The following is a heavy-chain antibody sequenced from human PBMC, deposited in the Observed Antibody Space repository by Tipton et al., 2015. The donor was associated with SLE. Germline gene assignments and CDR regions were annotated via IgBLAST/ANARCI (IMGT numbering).Heavy chain of an antibody. CDR3: ARQGTGLSYD. J-gene: IGHJ4*02. D-gene: IGHD1-1*01. CDR2: IHHGGST. V-gene: IGHV4-61*01. Sequence: TLSPTCIVSGGSISSGYYYWSWIRQPPGKGLEWIGYIHHGGSTNYNPSLQSRVTISRDPSKNQFSLKLSSATAADTAVYYCARQGTGLSYDWGQGTLVTVSS. CDR1: GGSISSGYYY.